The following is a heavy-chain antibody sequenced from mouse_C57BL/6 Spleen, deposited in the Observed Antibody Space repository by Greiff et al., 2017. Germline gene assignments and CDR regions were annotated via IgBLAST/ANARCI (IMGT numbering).Heavy chain of an antibody. V-gene: IGHV1-15*01. Sequence: QVQLQQSGAELVRPGASVTLSCKASGYTFTDYEMHWVKQTPVHGLEWIGAIDPETGGTAYNQKFKGKAILTADKSSSTAYMELRSLTSEDSAVYYCTRRGYYYGSSYGYFDYWGQGTTLTVSS. J-gene: IGHJ2*01. D-gene: IGHD1-1*01. CDR1: GYTFTDYE. CDR3: TRRGYYYGSSYGYFDY. CDR2: IDPETGGT.